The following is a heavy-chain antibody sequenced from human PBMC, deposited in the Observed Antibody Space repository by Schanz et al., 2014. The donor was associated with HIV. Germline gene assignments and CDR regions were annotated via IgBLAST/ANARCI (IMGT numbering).Heavy chain of an antibody. CDR1: GFTFGDHP. J-gene: IGHJ6*02. D-gene: IGHD5-18*01. V-gene: IGHV3-49*05. CDR3: RGYRFYYGVDF. CDR2: IRSKAFGGTT. Sequence: EVQLVESGGGLVKPGRSLRLSCTASGFTFGDHPMSWFRQAPGKGLEWVGFIRSKAFGGTTGYAASLKGRFTISRDDSKNSVYLQMNGLNIEDTAVYYCRGYRFYYGVDFWGQGTTVTVS.